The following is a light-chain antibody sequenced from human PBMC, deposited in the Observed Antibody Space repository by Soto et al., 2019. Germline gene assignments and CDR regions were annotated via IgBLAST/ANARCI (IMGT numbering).Light chain of an antibody. Sequence: DIQMTQSPSTLSASVGDRVTITCRASQVISSWLAWYQQKPGKAPKLLIYKASSLEGGVPSRFSGSGSGTEFTLTISSLQPDDFATYYCQQYNSYPWTFGQGTKVEIK. CDR1: QVISSW. CDR3: QQYNSYPWT. CDR2: KAS. J-gene: IGKJ1*01. V-gene: IGKV1-5*03.